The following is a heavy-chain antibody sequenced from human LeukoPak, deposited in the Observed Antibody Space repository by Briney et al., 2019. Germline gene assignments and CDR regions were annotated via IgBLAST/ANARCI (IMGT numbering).Heavy chain of an antibody. J-gene: IGHJ5*02. CDR1: GGSISSGDYY. V-gene: IGHV4-30-4*01. Sequence: SQTLSLTCTVSGGSISSGDYYWSWIRQPPGKGLEWIGYIYHSGSTYYNPSLKSRVTISVDTSKNQFSLKLSSVTAADTAVYYCASAVITTGYSSRFVSWFDPWGQGTLVTVSS. CDR3: ASAVITTGYSSRFVSWFDP. D-gene: IGHD6-13*01. CDR2: IYHSGST.